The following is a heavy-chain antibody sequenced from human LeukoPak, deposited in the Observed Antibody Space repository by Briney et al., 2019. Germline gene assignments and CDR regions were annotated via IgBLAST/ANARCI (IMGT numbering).Heavy chain of an antibody. V-gene: IGHV4-34*01. CDR3: ARDPDSYSDDYVDW. Sequence: SETLSLTCAVYGGSFSGYYWSWIRQPPGKGLEWIGEINHSGSTNYNPSLKSRVTISVDTSKNQFSLKLSSVTAADTAVYYCARDPDSYSDDYVDWWGQGTLVTVSS. D-gene: IGHD2-15*01. J-gene: IGHJ4*02. CDR1: GGSFSGYY. CDR2: INHSGST.